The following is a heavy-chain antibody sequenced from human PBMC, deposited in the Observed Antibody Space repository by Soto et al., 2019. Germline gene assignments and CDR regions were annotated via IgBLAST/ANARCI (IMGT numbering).Heavy chain of an antibody. V-gene: IGHV5-10-1*01. CDR1: GYMFPIYH. J-gene: IGHJ4*02. CDR3: ARHDPNGDFDX. D-gene: IGHD2-8*01. Sequence: GEALKISWEASGYMFPIYHISWVRQMPGKGMEWVGKIDPSDSRTMYRPSSRARITISVDKYINTAYLEWGRLKASDTAMYYCARHDPNGDFDXWGQGTQVTVSX. CDR2: IDPSDSRT.